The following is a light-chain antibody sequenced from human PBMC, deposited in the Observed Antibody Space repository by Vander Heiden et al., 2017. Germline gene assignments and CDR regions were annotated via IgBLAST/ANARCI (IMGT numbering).Light chain of an antibody. V-gene: IGKV1-9*01. J-gene: IGKJ5*01. CDR2: AAS. Sequence: DIQLTQSPSFLSASVGDRVTITCRASQGISSYLAWYQQKPGKAPKLLIYAASTLQSGVPSRFSGSGSGTEFTLTIRSLQPEDFATYYCQQFNSYRITFGPGTRLEI. CDR1: QGISSY. CDR3: QQFNSYRIT.